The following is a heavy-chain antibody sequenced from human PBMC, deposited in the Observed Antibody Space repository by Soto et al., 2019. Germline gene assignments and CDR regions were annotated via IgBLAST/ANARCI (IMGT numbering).Heavy chain of an antibody. CDR1: GGYSTDSNW. J-gene: IGHJ5*02. D-gene: IGHD1-20*01. V-gene: IGHV4-4*02. CDR3: ARTNHHNCACLDP. CDR2: IYYDGQT. Sequence: QAQLQESGPGLVKPSGTLFLACDVSGGYSTDSNWWRWFRQPPGKGLEWIGGIYYDGQTKRYPSLKSRVTISVDESEKNVSLKLISVIVADTAVYYCARTNHHNCACLDPWGQGTLVTV.